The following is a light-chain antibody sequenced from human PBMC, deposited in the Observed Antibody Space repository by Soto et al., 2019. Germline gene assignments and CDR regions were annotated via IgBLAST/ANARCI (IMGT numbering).Light chain of an antibody. CDR1: SSDIGSHDY. CDR2: EVT. J-gene: IGLJ1*01. V-gene: IGLV2-14*01. Sequence: QSVPTQPASVSGSPGQSITISCTGTSSDIGSHDYVSWYQHHPGKAPKLIIYEVTNRPSGVSDRFSGSKSGSTASLTISGLQAEDEADYHCTSYTSNTALVFGTGTKLTV. CDR3: TSYTSNTALV.